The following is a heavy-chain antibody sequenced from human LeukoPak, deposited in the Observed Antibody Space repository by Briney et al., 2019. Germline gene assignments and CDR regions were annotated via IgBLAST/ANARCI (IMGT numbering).Heavy chain of an antibody. Sequence: GGSLRLSCAASGFTFDDYAMHWVRHAPGKGLEWVSGISWNSGSIGYADSVKGRFTISRDNAKNSLFLQMTSLRAEDAALYYCAKDQTYYYGAGSIDYWGQGTLVTVSS. CDR3: AKDQTYYYGAGSIDY. CDR2: ISWNSGSI. D-gene: IGHD3-10*01. V-gene: IGHV3-9*01. J-gene: IGHJ4*02. CDR1: GFTFDDYA.